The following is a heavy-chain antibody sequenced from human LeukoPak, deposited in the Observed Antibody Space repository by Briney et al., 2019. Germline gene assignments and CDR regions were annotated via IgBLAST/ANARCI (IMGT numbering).Heavy chain of an antibody. D-gene: IGHD3-22*01. CDR2: MDHSGST. CDR1: GYSLRRGYF. Sequence: SPTVSLTHPVDGYSLRRGYFWGWIRQAPGKRLERIGSMDHSGSTYYNPSLKTRVTISVDTSNNQFSLKLSSVTAADTAVYFCARDVQYYYDGNNWFDPWGQGTLVTVSS. CDR3: ARDVQYYYDGNNWFDP. V-gene: IGHV4-38-2*02. J-gene: IGHJ5*02.